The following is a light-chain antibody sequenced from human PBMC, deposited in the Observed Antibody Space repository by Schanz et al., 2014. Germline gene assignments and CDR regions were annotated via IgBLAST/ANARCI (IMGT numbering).Light chain of an antibody. CDR2: LGS. J-gene: IGKJ2*01. Sequence: DIVMTQSPLSLPVTPGEPASISCRSSQGLLHSDGYNYLDWYLQKPGQSPQLLIFLGSNRASGAPDRFSGSGSGTDFTLNISRVEAEDVGVYYCMEGTHWPYTFGQGTKLEIK. CDR1: QGLLHSDGYNY. V-gene: IGKV2-28*01. CDR3: MEGTHWPYT.